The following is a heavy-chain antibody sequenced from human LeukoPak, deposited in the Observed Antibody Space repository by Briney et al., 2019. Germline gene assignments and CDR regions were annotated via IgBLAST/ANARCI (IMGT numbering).Heavy chain of an antibody. CDR1: GYSFTTYW. CDR3: ARHLGYCSTTSCYIGLY. Sequence: GASLKISCKGSGYSFTTYWIGWVRQLPGKGLEWMGIIYPGDSDTRYSPSFQGQVTISADKSISTAYLQWSSLKASDTAMYYCARHLGYCSTTSCYIGLYWGQGTLVTVSS. CDR2: IYPGDSDT. J-gene: IGHJ4*02. D-gene: IGHD2-2*02. V-gene: IGHV5-51*01.